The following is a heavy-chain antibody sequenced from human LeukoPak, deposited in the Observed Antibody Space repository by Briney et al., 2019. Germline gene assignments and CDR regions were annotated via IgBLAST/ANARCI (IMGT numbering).Heavy chain of an antibody. D-gene: IGHD4-17*01. Sequence: GVSLRLSCAASGFTFGYFWMHWFRQTPGKGLVWVSCINTDGSYSSYADSVKGQFTISRDNVRNTLYLQMNSLRAEDSAVYYCARDFDGPRASDYWGQGISVTVSS. J-gene: IGHJ4*02. V-gene: IGHV3-74*01. CDR2: INTDGSYS. CDR3: ARDFDGPRASDY. CDR1: GFTFGYFW.